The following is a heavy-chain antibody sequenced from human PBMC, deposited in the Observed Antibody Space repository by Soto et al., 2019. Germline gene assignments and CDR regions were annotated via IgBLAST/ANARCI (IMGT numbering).Heavy chain of an antibody. CDR2: IHPSGGTS. D-gene: IGHD4-17*01. CDR3: ARDGAMTTVTIFDF. Sequence: QVQLVQSGAEVKKPGASVKVSCKASGYTFAPYYIHWVRQAPGQGLEWMGVIHPSGGTSTYAQKFQGRITMAGDTSTGTVFMELSRLRSEDTAIYYCARDGAMTTVTIFDFWGQGTLVAVSS. CDR1: GYTFAPYY. V-gene: IGHV1-46*01. J-gene: IGHJ4*02.